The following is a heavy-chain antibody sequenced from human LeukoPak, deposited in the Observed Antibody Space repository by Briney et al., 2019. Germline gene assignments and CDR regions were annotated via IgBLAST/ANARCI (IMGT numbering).Heavy chain of an antibody. D-gene: IGHD5-12*01. CDR3: ARQRVNGYDFDY. CDR2: IYYSGST. CDR1: GGSISSGDYY. Sequence: SETLSLTCTVSGGSISSGDYYWSWIRQPPGKGLEWIGYIYYSGSTNYNPSLKSRVTISVDTSKNQFSLKLSSVTAADTAVYYCARQRVNGYDFDYWGQGTLVTVSS. V-gene: IGHV4-61*08. J-gene: IGHJ4*02.